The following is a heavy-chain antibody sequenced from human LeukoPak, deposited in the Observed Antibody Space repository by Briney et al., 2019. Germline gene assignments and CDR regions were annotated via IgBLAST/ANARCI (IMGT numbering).Heavy chain of an antibody. CDR2: ISDSGGST. Sequence: GGSLRLSCAASGFTFSSYAMSWLRQSPGKGLEWVSAISDSGGSTYYADSVKGRFTISRDNSKNTLYLHMTSLRVEDTAVYYCAKIEVVQYQPRYYFDYWGQGTLVTVSS. V-gene: IGHV3-23*01. CDR3: AKIEVVQYQPRYYFDY. J-gene: IGHJ4*02. CDR1: GFTFSSYA. D-gene: IGHD2-21*01.